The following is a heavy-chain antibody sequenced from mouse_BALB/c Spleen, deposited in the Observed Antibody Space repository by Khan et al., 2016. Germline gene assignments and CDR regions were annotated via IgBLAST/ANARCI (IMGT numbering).Heavy chain of an antibody. D-gene: IGHD4-1*01. V-gene: IGHV2-6-7*01. CDR1: GFSLTGYG. Sequence: QVQLKESGPGLVAPSQSLSITCTVSGFSLTGYGVNWVRQSPGKGLEWLGMIWGDGSTDYNSALKSRLSISKDNSKSQVFLKMNSLQTDDTARYXCARELGHYAMDYWGQGTSVTVSS. CDR3: ARELGHYAMDY. J-gene: IGHJ4*01. CDR2: IWGDGST.